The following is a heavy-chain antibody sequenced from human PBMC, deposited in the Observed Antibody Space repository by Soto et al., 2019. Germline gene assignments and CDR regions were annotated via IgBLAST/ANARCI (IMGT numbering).Heavy chain of an antibody. D-gene: IGHD2-2*03. J-gene: IGHJ4*02. CDR1: GDSISSYS. Sequence: SETLSLSYTVSGDSISSYSGSWIRQPLGKGLEWIGNIHYNGNTKYSPSLKSRVTMSVDTSKNHFSLKLISVTTADTAVYFCAREGNLGRWIQPLDSWGQGTLVTVSS. CDR2: IHYNGNT. CDR3: AREGNLGRWIQPLDS. V-gene: IGHV4-59*01.